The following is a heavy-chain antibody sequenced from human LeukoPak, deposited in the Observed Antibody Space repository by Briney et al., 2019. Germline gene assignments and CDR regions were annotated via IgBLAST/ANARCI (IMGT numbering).Heavy chain of an antibody. J-gene: IGHJ3*02. CDR2: IYYSGST. D-gene: IGHD4-17*01. V-gene: IGHV4-30-4*01. CDR3: ARGVTVTTSDAFDI. CDR1: GGSLSSGDYY. Sequence: SQTLSLTCTVSGGSLSSGDYYWGWVRQPPGTGLEWLGYIYYSGSTYYHPSLKSRVTISVDTSKNQFSLKLSSVTAADTAVYYCARGVTVTTSDAFDIWGQGTMVTVSS.